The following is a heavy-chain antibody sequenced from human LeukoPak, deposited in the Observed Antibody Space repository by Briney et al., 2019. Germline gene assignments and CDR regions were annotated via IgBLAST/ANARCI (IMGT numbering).Heavy chain of an antibody. Sequence: GVSLRLSCAASGFTFNHYSMNWVRQAPGNGLEGGSYISSSSNYIYYADSVKGRFSISRDNAKNSVYLQMNSLRAEDTAVYYCARVRARYGVVVAATSDYSGQGTLVTVSS. D-gene: IGHD2-15*01. CDR1: GFTFNHYS. CDR3: ARVRARYGVVVAATSDY. J-gene: IGHJ4*02. V-gene: IGHV3-21*01. CDR2: ISSSSNYI.